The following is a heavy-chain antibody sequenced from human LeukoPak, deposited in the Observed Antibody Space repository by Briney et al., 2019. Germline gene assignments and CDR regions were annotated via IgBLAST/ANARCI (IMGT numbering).Heavy chain of an antibody. CDR3: ATDPPRF. CDR1: GGSFSGYY. V-gene: IGHV4-34*01. CDR2: INHSGST. J-gene: IGHJ4*02. Sequence: SETLSLTCAVYGGSFSGYYWSWIRQPPGKGLEWIGEINHSGSTNYNPSLKSRVTISVDTSKNQFSLKLSSVTAADTAVYYCATDPPRFWGQGTLVTVSS.